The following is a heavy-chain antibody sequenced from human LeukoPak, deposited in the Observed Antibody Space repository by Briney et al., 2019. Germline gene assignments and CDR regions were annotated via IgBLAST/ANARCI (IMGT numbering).Heavy chain of an antibody. Sequence: SETLSLTCTVSGGSISSSSFYWGWIRQPPGKGLEWIGSIYYSGSTYYNPSLTSRVTISVDTSKNQFSLKLSSVTAADTAVYYCARDHPNYYYDSSGYNDYWGQGTLVTVSS. CDR3: ARDHPNYYYDSSGYNDY. CDR1: GGSISSSSFY. CDR2: IYYSGST. D-gene: IGHD3-22*01. J-gene: IGHJ4*02. V-gene: IGHV4-39*07.